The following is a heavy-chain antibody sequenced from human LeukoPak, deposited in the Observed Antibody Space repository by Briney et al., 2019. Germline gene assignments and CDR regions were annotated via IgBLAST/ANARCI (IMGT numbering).Heavy chain of an antibody. D-gene: IGHD3-22*01. Sequence: SETLSLTCTVSGGSISSGDYYWSWIRQPPGKGLEWIGYTYHSGSTYYDPSLKNRATISVDTSKNQFSLKLTSVTAADTAVYYCARPYYYDSRIDPWGQGTLVTVSS. V-gene: IGHV4-30-4*01. J-gene: IGHJ5*02. CDR3: ARPYYYDSRIDP. CDR1: GGSISSGDYY. CDR2: TYHSGST.